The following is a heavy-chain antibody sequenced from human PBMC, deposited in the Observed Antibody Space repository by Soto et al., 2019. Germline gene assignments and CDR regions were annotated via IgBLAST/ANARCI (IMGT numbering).Heavy chain of an antibody. CDR3: ARGNNPYYYDSSGYYSFDY. CDR1: GYTLTSYY. Sequence: GASVKVSCKASGYTLTSYYMHWVRQAPGQGLEWMGIINPSGGSTSYAQKFQGRVTMTKDTSTSTVYMELSSLRSEDTAVYYCARGNNPYYYDSSGYYSFDYWGQGTLVTVSS. D-gene: IGHD3-22*01. V-gene: IGHV1-46*01. J-gene: IGHJ4*02. CDR2: INPSGGST.